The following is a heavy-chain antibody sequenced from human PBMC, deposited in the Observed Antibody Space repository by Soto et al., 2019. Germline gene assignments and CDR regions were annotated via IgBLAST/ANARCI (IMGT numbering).Heavy chain of an antibody. V-gene: IGHV1-46*01. Sequence: ASVKVSCKASGYTFTSYYMHWVRQAPGQGLEWTGIINPSGGSTSYAQKFQGRVTMTRDTSTSTVYMELSSLRSEDTAVYYCARLFLLSRGSGWVAKDDGDRYYYYYGMDVWGQATTVTVAS. D-gene: IGHD3-10*01. CDR1: GYTFTSYY. CDR2: INPSGGST. J-gene: IGHJ6*02. CDR3: ARLFLLSRGSGWVAKDDGDRYYYYYGMDV.